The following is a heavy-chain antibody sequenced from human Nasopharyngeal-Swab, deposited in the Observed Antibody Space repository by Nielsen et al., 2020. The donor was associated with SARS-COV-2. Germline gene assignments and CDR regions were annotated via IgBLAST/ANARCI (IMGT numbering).Heavy chain of an antibody. CDR3: ARDGGGSWFLSFDY. V-gene: IGHV1-18*01. CDR1: GYTFTSYG. CDR2: ISAYNGST. Sequence: ASVKVSCKASGYTFTSYGISWVRQAPGQGLEWMGWISAYNGSTNYAQKLQGRVTMTTDTSTSTAYTELRSLRSDDTAVYYCARDGGGSWFLSFDYWGQGTLVTVSS. J-gene: IGHJ4*02. D-gene: IGHD6-13*01.